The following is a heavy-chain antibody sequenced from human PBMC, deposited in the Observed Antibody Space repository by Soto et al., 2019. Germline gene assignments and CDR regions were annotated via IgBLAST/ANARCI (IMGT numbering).Heavy chain of an antibody. CDR1: GFTFSSYG. J-gene: IGHJ4*02. V-gene: IGHV3-30*18. Sequence: QVQLVESGGGVVQPGRSLRLCCAASGFTFSSYGMHWVRQAPGKGLEWVAVISYDGSNKYYADSVKGRFTISRDNSKNTLYLQMNSLRAEDTAVYYCAKSHAHYDILTGSIDYWGQGTLVTVSS. CDR2: ISYDGSNK. CDR3: AKSHAHYDILTGSIDY. D-gene: IGHD3-9*01.